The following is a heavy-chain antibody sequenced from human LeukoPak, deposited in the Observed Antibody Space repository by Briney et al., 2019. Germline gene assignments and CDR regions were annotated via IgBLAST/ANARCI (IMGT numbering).Heavy chain of an antibody. CDR3: ARTYYYDSSGYYEVGFGY. Sequence: APVKVSCKASGCTFTSYYMHWVRQAPGQGLEWLGIINPSGGSTSYAQKFQGRVTMTRDTSTSTVDMELSSLRSEDTAVYYCARTYYYDSSGYYEVGFGYWGQGTLVTVSS. CDR1: GCTFTSYY. J-gene: IGHJ4*02. D-gene: IGHD3-22*01. CDR2: INPSGGST. V-gene: IGHV1-46*01.